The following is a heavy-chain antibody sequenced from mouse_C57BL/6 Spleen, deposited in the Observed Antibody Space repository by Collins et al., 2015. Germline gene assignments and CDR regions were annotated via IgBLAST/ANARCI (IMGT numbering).Heavy chain of an antibody. CDR3: TPFTTATYPFAY. V-gene: IGHV1S22*01. CDR2: IYPGSGST. J-gene: IGHJ3*01. D-gene: IGHD1-2*01. CDR1: GYTFTSYW. Sequence: LQQPGSELVRPGASVKLSCKASGYTFTSYWMHWVKQRPGQGLEWIGNIYPGSGSTNYDEKFKSKATLTVDTSSSTAYMQLSSLTSEDSAVYYCTPFTTATYPFAYWGQGTLVTVSA.